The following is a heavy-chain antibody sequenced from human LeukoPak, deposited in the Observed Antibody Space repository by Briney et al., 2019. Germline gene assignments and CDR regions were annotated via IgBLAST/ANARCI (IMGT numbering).Heavy chain of an antibody. J-gene: IGHJ4*02. Sequence: GGSLRLSCAASGFTFSNYWMTWVRQAPGKGLEWVANIKQDGSEKHYVDSVRGRFTISRDNAKNSVYLHMNSLRADDTAVYYCARDRQIAYWGQGTLVTVSS. CDR1: GFTFSNYW. CDR3: ARDRQIAY. V-gene: IGHV3-7*01. CDR2: IKQDGSEK.